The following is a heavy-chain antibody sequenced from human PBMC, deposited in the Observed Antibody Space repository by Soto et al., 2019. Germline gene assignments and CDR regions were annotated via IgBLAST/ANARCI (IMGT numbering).Heavy chain of an antibody. D-gene: IGHD3-10*01. Sequence: SQTLSLTCAISGDSVSSSTSAWAWIRQSPSRGLEWLGRTLYRSKWYNEYASFLRGRIDVNADTSKNQFSLQLSSVTPEDTAMYYCVADYSVGIDSWGRGTLVPVSA. V-gene: IGHV6-1*01. J-gene: IGHJ4*02. CDR3: VADYSVGIDS. CDR1: GDSVSSSTSA. CDR2: TLYRSKWYN.